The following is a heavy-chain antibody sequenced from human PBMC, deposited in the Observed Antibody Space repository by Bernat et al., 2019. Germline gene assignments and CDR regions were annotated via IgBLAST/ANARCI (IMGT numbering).Heavy chain of an antibody. D-gene: IGHD4-11*01. CDR1: GFTFSSYA. CDR2: ISYDGSNK. CDR3: ARGSGSNPLGWYFDL. Sequence: QVQLVESGGGVVQPGRSLRLSCAASGFTFSSYAMHWVRQAPGTGLEWVAVISYDGSNKYYADSVKGRFTISRDNSKNTLYLQMNSLRAEDTAVYYCARGSGSNPLGWYFDLWGRGTLVTVSS. V-gene: IGHV3-30*01. J-gene: IGHJ2*01.